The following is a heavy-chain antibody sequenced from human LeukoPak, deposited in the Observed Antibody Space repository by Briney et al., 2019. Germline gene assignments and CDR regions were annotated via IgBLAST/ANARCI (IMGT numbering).Heavy chain of an antibody. Sequence: PGGSLRLSCTASGFTFSSYAMNWVRQAPGKGLEWVSGIGAGGTFTYYADSVKGRFTISRDNSKNTLYLQMNSLRAEDTAVYYCAKEPYDGTGGYYCDYWGQGTLVTVSS. V-gene: IGHV3-23*01. CDR2: IGAGGTFT. J-gene: IGHJ4*02. CDR3: AKEPYDGTGGYYCDY. D-gene: IGHD3-16*01. CDR1: GFTFSSYA.